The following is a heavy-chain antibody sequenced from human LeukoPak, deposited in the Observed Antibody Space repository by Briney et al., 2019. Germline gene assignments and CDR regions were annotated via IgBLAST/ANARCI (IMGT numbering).Heavy chain of an antibody. CDR3: AKVRYSGYGAEYFDY. V-gene: IGHV3-23*01. D-gene: IGHD5-12*01. CDR1: GFTFSNYD. CDR2: ISGSGGST. Sequence: PGASLRLSCAASGFTFSNYDMSWVRQAPGKGLEWVSYISGSGGSTYYADSVKGRFTISRDNSKNTLYLQMNSLRAEDTAVYYCAKVRYSGYGAEYFDYWGQGTLGTVSS. J-gene: IGHJ4*02.